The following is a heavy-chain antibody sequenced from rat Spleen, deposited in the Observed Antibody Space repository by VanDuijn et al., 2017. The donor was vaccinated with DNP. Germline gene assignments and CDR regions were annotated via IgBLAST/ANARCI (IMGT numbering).Heavy chain of an antibody. CDR3: TREERNNYVMDA. Sequence: EVQLVESGGGLVQPGRSMKLSCAALGFTFNNYWMSWIRQAPGKGLEWVASITNTGGSIYYPDSVKGRFTISRDNAQNTLYLQMNSLRSEDTATYYCTREERNNYVMDAWGQGASVTVSS. CDR1: GFTFNNYW. J-gene: IGHJ4*01. CDR2: ITNTGGSI. V-gene: IGHV5-31*01.